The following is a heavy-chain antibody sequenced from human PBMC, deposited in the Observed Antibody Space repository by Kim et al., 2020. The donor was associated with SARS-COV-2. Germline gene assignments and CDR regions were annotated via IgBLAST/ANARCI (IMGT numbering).Heavy chain of an antibody. V-gene: IGHV3-64D*06. CDR2: ISSNGGST. CDR3: VKDATYYDFSPNWFDP. CDR1: GFTFSSYA. J-gene: IGHJ5*02. Sequence: GGSLRLSCSASGFTFSSYAMHWVRQAPGKGLEYVSAISSNGGSTYYADSVKGRFTISRDNSKNTLYLQMSSLRAEDTAVYYCVKDATYYDFSPNWFDPWGQGTLVTVSS. D-gene: IGHD3-3*01.